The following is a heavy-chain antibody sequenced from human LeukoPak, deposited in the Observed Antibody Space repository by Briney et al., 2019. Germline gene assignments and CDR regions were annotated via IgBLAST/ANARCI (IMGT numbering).Heavy chain of an antibody. V-gene: IGHV3-21*01. CDR1: GFTFSSYS. D-gene: IGHD5-18*01. J-gene: IGHJ5*02. CDR2: ISSSSSYI. CDR3: ARGVDTFGWFDP. Sequence: PGGSLRLSCAASGFTFSSYSMNWVRQAPGKGLEWVSSISSSSSYIYYADSVKGRFTISRDNAKNSLYLQMNSLRAEDTAVYYCARGVDTFGWFDPWGQGTLVTVSS.